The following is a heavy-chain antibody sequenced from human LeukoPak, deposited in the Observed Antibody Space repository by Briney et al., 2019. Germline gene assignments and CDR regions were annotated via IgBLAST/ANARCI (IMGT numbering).Heavy chain of an antibody. CDR2: IYYSGST. J-gene: IGHJ5*02. CDR1: GGSISSYY. D-gene: IGHD5-18*01. CDR3: ARDERDGGDTAMLGANNWFDP. Sequence: PSETLSLTCTVSGGSISSYYWSWIRQPPGKGLERIGYIYYSGSTNYNPSLKSRVTISVDTSKNQFSLKLSSVTAADTAVYYCARDERDGGDTAMLGANNWFDPWGQGTLVTVSS. V-gene: IGHV4-59*01.